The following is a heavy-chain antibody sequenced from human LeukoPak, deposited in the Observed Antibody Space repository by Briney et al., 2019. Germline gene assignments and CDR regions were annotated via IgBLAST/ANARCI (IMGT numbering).Heavy chain of an antibody. V-gene: IGHV4-4*07. CDR1: GGSISSYY. J-gene: IGHJ4*02. Sequence: SETLSLTCTVSGGSISSYYWNWIRQPAGKGLEWIGRIYTTGSTDYNPSLKSRVTMSLDMSKNQFSLGLTSVTAADTAVYYCARMMYFDSTGYYKDPYYFQYWGQGSLVTVSS. CDR2: IYTTGST. D-gene: IGHD3-22*01. CDR3: ARMMYFDSTGYYKDPYYFQY.